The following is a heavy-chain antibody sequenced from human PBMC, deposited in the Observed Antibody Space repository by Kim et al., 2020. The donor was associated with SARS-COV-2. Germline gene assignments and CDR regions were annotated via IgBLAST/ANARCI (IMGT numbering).Heavy chain of an antibody. D-gene: IGHD3-22*01. J-gene: IGHJ4*02. V-gene: IGHV4-59*01. CDR3: ARNYYDSSAYHPPDY. Sequence: PSLKSRVTISVDTSKNQFSLKLSSVTAADTAVYYCARNYYDSSAYHPPDYWGQGTLVTVSS.